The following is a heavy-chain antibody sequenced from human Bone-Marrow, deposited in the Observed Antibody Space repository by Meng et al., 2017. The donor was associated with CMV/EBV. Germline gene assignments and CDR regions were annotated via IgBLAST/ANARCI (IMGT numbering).Heavy chain of an antibody. CDR2: ISSGSTSI. D-gene: IGHD2-2*01. J-gene: IGHJ4*02. Sequence: GGSLRLSCAASGFTFSDYYMSWIRQAPGKGLEWVSSISSGSTSIYYTDSVRGRFAISRDNAKNSLYLQMNSLRAEDTAVYYCAREDVIPVAPFDYWGQGTLVTGSS. CDR3: AREDVIPVAPFDY. V-gene: IGHV3-11*04. CDR1: GFTFSDYY.